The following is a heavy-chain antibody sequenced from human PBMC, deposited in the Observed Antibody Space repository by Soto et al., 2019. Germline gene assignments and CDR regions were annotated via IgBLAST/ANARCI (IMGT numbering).Heavy chain of an antibody. Sequence: SVKVSCKASGGTFSSYAISWVRQAPGQGLEWMGGIIPIFGTANYAQKFQGRVTITADESTSTAYMELSSLRSEDTAVYYCASPYYYGSGSYYGMDVWGQGTTVTVSS. CDR1: GGTFSSYA. J-gene: IGHJ6*02. CDR2: IIPIFGTA. CDR3: ASPYYYGSGSYYGMDV. V-gene: IGHV1-69*13. D-gene: IGHD3-10*01.